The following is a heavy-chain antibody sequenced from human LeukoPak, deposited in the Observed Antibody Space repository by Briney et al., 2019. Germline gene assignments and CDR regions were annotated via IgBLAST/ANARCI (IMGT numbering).Heavy chain of an antibody. Sequence: ASVKVSCKVSGYTLTELSMHWVRQAPGKGLEWMGWISAYNGNTNYAQKLQGRVTMTTDTSTSTAYMELRSLRSDDTAVYYCARVGAIDAFDIWGQGTMVTVSS. CDR2: ISAYNGNT. V-gene: IGHV1-18*01. J-gene: IGHJ3*02. CDR1: GYTLTELS. CDR3: ARVGAIDAFDI. D-gene: IGHD1-26*01.